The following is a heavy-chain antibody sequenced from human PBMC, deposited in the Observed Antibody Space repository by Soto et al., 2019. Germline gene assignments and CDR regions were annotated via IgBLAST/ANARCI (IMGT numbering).Heavy chain of an antibody. J-gene: IGHJ4*02. V-gene: IGHV3-33*01. CDR2: IWYDGGNK. CDR3: ARDHDYGSGSYYKAFGY. Sequence: PWGALIVSCASSGFTFSIYGMHWVRQAPGKGLEWVAVIWYDGGNKYYADSVKGRFTISRDNSKNTLYLQMNSLRAEDTAVYYCARDHDYGSGSYYKAFGYWGQGTLVTVSS. CDR1: GFTFSIYG. D-gene: IGHD3-10*01.